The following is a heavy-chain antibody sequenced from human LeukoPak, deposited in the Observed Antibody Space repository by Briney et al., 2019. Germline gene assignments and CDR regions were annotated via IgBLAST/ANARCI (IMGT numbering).Heavy chain of an antibody. V-gene: IGHV4-34*01. CDR3: ARGPGDSGHDLDY. Sequence: TSETLSLTCAVYGGSFSGYYWSWIRQPPGKGLEWIGEINHSGSTNYNPSLKSRVTVSVDTSKHQFSLKLSAVTAADTAVYYCARGPGDSGHDLDYWGQGTLVTVSS. CDR1: GGSFSGYY. D-gene: IGHD5-12*01. J-gene: IGHJ4*02. CDR2: INHSGST.